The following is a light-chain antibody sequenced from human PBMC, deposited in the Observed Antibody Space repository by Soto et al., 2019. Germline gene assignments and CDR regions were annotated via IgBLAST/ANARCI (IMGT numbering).Light chain of an antibody. CDR3: SSYTSSSTLYV. CDR2: EVT. CDR1: SSDVGGYNY. Sequence: QPVLTQPASVSGSPGQSITISCTGTSSDVGGYNYVCWYRQHPGKAPQLMIYEVTNQPSGVSDRFSGSKSSNTASLTISGLQAEDEADYYCSSYTSSSTLYVFGTGTKVTVL. J-gene: IGLJ1*01. V-gene: IGLV2-14*01.